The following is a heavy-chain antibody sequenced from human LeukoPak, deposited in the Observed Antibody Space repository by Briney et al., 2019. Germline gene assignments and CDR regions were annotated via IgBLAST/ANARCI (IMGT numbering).Heavy chain of an antibody. J-gene: IGHJ4*02. CDR3: AKDFQRITMIVVVTYFDY. CDR1: GFTFSSYA. Sequence: GGSLRLSCAASGFTFSSYAMSWVRQAPGKGLEWVSATSGSGGSTYYADSVKGRFTISRDNSKNTLYLQMNSLRAEDTAVYYCAKDFQRITMIVVVTYFDYWGQGTLVTVSS. V-gene: IGHV3-23*01. D-gene: IGHD3-22*01. CDR2: TSGSGGST.